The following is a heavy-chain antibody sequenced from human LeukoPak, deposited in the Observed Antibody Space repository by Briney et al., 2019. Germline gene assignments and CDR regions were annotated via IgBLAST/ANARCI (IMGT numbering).Heavy chain of an antibody. J-gene: IGHJ4*02. CDR1: GGSISSYY. CDR3: ARFMITFGGVIDYYFDY. Sequence: PSETLSLTCTVSGGSISSYYWSWIRQPPGKGLEWIGYIYYSGSTNYNPSLKSRVTISVDTSKNQFSLKLSSVIAADTAVYYCARFMITFGGVIDYYFDYWGQGTLVTVSS. V-gene: IGHV4-59*12. CDR2: IYYSGST. D-gene: IGHD3-16*02.